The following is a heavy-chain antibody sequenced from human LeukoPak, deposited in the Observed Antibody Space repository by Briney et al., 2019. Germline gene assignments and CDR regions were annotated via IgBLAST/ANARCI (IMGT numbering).Heavy chain of an antibody. J-gene: IGHJ5*02. D-gene: IGHD3-22*01. CDR1: GFTFSSYS. Sequence: GGSLRLSCAASGFTFSSYSMNWVRQAPGKGLEWLSYISSSSSTIYYADSVKGRYTISRDNAKNSLYLQMNSLRAEDTAVYYCARDLTYYYDPNWFDPWGQGTLSPSPQ. CDR2: ISSSSSTI. CDR3: ARDLTYYYDPNWFDP. V-gene: IGHV3-48*04.